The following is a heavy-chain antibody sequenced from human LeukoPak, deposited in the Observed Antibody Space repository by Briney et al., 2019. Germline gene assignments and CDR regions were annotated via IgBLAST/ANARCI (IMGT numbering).Heavy chain of an antibody. V-gene: IGHV3-23*01. J-gene: IGHJ4*01. CDR3: AKDQGWQQLSHFDY. CDR2: ISGSGGST. Sequence: GGSLRLSCAASGFTFSSYAMSWVRQAPGKGLEWVTAISGSGGSTYYADSVKGRFTISRDNSKNTLYLQMNSLRAEDTAVYYCAKDQGWQQLSHFDYWGHGTLVTVSS. D-gene: IGHD6-13*01. CDR1: GFTFSSYA.